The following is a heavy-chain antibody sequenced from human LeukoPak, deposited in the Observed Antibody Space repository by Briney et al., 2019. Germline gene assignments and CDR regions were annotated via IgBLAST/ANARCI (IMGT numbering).Heavy chain of an antibody. CDR3: AREEVTIFGAFDP. Sequence: SETLSLTCTVSGGSISSSSHYWGWIRQPPGKVPEWIGSIYYSGSTYYNPSLKSRVTISVDTSKNQFSLKLSSVTAADTAVYYCAREEVTIFGAFDPWGQGTLVTVSS. CDR2: IYYSGST. D-gene: IGHD3-3*01. V-gene: IGHV4-39*07. J-gene: IGHJ5*02. CDR1: GGSISSSSHY.